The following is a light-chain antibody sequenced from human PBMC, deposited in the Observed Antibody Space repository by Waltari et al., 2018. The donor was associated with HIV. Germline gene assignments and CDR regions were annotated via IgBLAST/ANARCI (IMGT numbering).Light chain of an antibody. CDR3: QSFDSSLNAYV. CDR2: PNS. Sequence: QSVLTQAPSVSGAPGQRVTISCTWSLSNLGAHFVLPWYELLPGSSPTLLIFPNSNRPSGVPDRFSGSKSGTSASLAITGLHPEDEAEYYCQSFDSSLNAYVFGTGTTVIVL. V-gene: IGLV1-40*01. CDR1: LSNLGAHFV. J-gene: IGLJ1*01.